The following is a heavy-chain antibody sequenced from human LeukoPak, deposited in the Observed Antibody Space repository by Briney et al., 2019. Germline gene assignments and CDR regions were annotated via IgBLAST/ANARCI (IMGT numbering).Heavy chain of an antibody. D-gene: IGHD2-8*01. CDR1: GGSIISYY. V-gene: IGHV4-59*01. CDR3: ARDLLYCANGVCKGVAFDI. CDR2: INDSGST. J-gene: IGHJ3*02. Sequence: SETLSLTCSVSGGSIISYYWTWIRQPPGKGLEWIGYINDSGSTNCNPSLKSRVTISIDTSKNQFSLKLSSVTAADAAVHYCARDLLYCANGVCKGVAFDIWGQGTMVTVSS.